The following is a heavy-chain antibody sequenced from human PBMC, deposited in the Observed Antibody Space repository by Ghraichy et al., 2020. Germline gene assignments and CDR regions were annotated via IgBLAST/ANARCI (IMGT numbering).Heavy chain of an antibody. V-gene: IGHV3-20*01. Sequence: GGSLRLSCAASGFTFDDYGMSWVRQAPGKGLEWVSGINWNGGSTGYADSVKGRFTISRDNAKNSLYLQMNSLRAEDTALYHCARLRQWELLGAFDIWGQGTMVTVSS. CDR2: INWNGGST. CDR3: ARLRQWELLGAFDI. D-gene: IGHD1-26*01. J-gene: IGHJ3*02. CDR1: GFTFDDYG.